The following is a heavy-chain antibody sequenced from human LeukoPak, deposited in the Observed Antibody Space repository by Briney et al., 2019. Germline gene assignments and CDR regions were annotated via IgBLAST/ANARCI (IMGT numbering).Heavy chain of an antibody. CDR3: AREGSSGY. CDR1: GSTFTASK. J-gene: IGHJ4*02. V-gene: IGHV1-2*02. Sequence: ASVKVSCKASGSTFTASKIHWVRHGRGQRLEWMGWISPNNGATTYAQNFQGRVIMTRDTSISTAYIELSRLTSDDTAVYFCAREGSSGYWGQGTLVTVSS. CDR2: ISPNNGAT. D-gene: IGHD1-26*01.